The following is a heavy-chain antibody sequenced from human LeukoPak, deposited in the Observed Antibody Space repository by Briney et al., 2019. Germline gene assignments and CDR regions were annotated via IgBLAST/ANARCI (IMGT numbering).Heavy chain of an antibody. J-gene: IGHJ4*02. D-gene: IGHD4-17*01. Sequence: PSETLSLTCTVSGGSINYYYWMWIRQPPGKGLEWIGYIYYSGGTHYNPSLKSRVTISVDTSKNQFSLKLSSVTAADTAVYYCARDSFPYGDMFDYWGQGTLVTVSS. V-gene: IGHV4-59*12. CDR3: ARDSFPYGDMFDY. CDR2: IYYSGGT. CDR1: GGSINYYY.